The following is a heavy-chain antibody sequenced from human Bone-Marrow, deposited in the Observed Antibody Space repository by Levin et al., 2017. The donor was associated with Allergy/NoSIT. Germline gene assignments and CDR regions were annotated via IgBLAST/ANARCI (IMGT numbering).Heavy chain of an antibody. CDR2: IYYKGIT. J-gene: IGHJ4*02. Sequence: SQTLSLTCTVSGDSMSNYYWNWIRQPPGRGLEWIGNIYYKGITKYNPSLTSRVTISIDTSNNQFSLNLRSVTATDTAISYCARLWVSGTNLDSWGQGTLVTVSS. CDR3: ARLWVSGTNLDS. CDR1: GDSMSNYY. V-gene: IGHV4-59*08. D-gene: IGHD6-25*01.